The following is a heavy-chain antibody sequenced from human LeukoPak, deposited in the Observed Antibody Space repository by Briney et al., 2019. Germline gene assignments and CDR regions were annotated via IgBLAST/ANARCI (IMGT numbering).Heavy chain of an antibody. CDR1: GFTFSSYA. V-gene: IGHV3-64*01. J-gene: IGHJ6*02. D-gene: IGHD3-3*01. CDR2: ISSNGGGT. Sequence: GGSLRLSCAASGFTFSSYAMHWVRQAPGKGLEYVSAISSNGGGTYYANSVKGRFTISRDNSKNTLYLQMGSLRAEDMAVYYCARAYDFWGGQIRHYYYYYYGMDVWGQGTTVTVSS. CDR3: ARAYDFWGGQIRHYYYYYYGMDV.